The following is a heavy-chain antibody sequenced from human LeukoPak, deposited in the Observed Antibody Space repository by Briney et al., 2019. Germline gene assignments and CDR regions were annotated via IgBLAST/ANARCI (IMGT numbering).Heavy chain of an antibody. CDR1: GYTFTSYD. V-gene: IGHV1-8*01. Sequence: ASVKVSCKASGYTFTSYDINWVRQATGQGLEWMGWMNPNSGNTGYAQKFQGRVTMTRNTSISTAYMELSSLRAEDTAVYYCAKDPIRYCSSTSCYRYGMDVWGQGTTVTVSS. CDR3: AKDPIRYCSSTSCYRYGMDV. D-gene: IGHD2-2*01. CDR2: MNPNSGNT. J-gene: IGHJ6*02.